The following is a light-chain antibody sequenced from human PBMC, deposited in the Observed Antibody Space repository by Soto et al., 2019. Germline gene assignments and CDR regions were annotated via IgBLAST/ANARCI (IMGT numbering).Light chain of an antibody. CDR3: SSYTSSSTYV. CDR2: EVS. V-gene: IGLV2-14*01. Sequence: QSVLTQPASVSGSPGQSITISCTGTSGDVGGYRYVSWFQHHPGKAPKVIIYEVSNRASGVSNRFSGSKSGNTAFLTISGLQAEDEADYYCSSYTSSSTYVFGTGTKVTVL. J-gene: IGLJ1*01. CDR1: SGDVGGYRY.